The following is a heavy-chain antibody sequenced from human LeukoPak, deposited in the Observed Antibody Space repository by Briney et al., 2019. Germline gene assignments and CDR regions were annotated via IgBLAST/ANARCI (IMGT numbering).Heavy chain of an antibody. CDR2: ISAYNGNT. CDR3: ARAYWWGQWLVPGYYYGMDV. V-gene: IGHV1-18*01. D-gene: IGHD6-19*01. CDR1: GYTFTSYG. Sequence: GASVKVSCKASGYTFTSYGISWVRQAPGQGLEWMGWISAYNGNTNYAQKLQGRDTMTTDTSTSTAYMELRSLRSDDTAVYYCARAYWWGQWLVPGYYYGMDVWGQGTTVTVSS. J-gene: IGHJ6*02.